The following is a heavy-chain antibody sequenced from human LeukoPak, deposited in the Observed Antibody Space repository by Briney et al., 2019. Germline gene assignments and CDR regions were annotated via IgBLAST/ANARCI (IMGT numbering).Heavy chain of an antibody. Sequence: PSETLSLTCAVYGGSFTAYYWSWLRQPPGKGLEWIGEINYIGSTNYKPSLKSRLTISVDTSKNQFSLKLSSVTAADTAVYYCARQPGRAFHLGVADTLGEYRYYYYMDVWGKGTTVTISS. D-gene: IGHD6-19*01. CDR2: INYIGST. J-gene: IGHJ6*03. CDR3: ARQPGRAFHLGVADTLGEYRYYYYMDV. V-gene: IGHV4-34*01. CDR1: GGSFTAYY.